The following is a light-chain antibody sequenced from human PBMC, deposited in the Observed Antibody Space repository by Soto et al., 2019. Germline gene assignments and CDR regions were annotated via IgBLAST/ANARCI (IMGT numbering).Light chain of an antibody. V-gene: IGKV3D-15*01. CDR2: HAS. Sequence: EIVMTQSPATLSVSPGERGTLSCRASQTVATNLAWYQQKPGQAPRLLIYHASTRATGIPARFSGSGSGTEFTLTISSLQSEDFAVYYCSHYGTSVPYTFGQGTKLEIK. CDR1: QTVATN. CDR3: SHYGTSVPYT. J-gene: IGKJ2*01.